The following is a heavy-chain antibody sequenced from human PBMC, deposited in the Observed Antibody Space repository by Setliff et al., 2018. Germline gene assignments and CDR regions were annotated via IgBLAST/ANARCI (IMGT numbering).Heavy chain of an antibody. CDR2: IYYSGST. Sequence: SETLSLTCIVSGASITSEAYYWSWIHQYPGKGLEWIGYIYYSGSTYYNPSPQSRVTVSLDSSKNHFSLELTSVTAADTAEYFCARSRTTAVKGGVFAVWGRGTLVTVSS. J-gene: IGHJ2*01. D-gene: IGHD6-19*01. CDR1: GASITSEAYY. CDR3: ARSRTTAVKGGVFAV. V-gene: IGHV4-31*03.